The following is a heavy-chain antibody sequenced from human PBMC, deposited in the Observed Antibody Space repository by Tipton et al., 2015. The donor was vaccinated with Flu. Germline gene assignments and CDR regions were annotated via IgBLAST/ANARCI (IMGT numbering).Heavy chain of an antibody. J-gene: IGHJ3*02. Sequence: TLSLTCSVSGDYISSRYYWAWIRQPPGKGLEWIGNIHRSGNTYYNPSLSSRVTMSVDMSKIQFSLKLTSVTAADTAVYYCARGDYGDYDHEADGFDIWGQGTLVTVSA. CDR1: GDYISSRYY. CDR2: IHRSGNT. V-gene: IGHV4-38-2*02. CDR3: ARGDYGDYDHEADGFDI. D-gene: IGHD4-17*01.